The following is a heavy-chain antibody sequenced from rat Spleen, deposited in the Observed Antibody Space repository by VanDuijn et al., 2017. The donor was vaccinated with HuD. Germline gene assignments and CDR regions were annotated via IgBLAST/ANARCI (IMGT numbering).Heavy chain of an antibody. CDR2: ISYDGDNT. CDR1: GFPFSDHY. CDR3: ARSDGTHYYLPFIY. D-gene: IGHD1-12*02. J-gene: IGHJ3*01. V-gene: IGHV5-20*01. Sequence: EVHLVESGGGLVQPGRSLKLSCAASGFPFSDHYMAWVRQAPTKGLEWVASISYDGDNTYYRDSVKGRFTISRDNAKSSLYLQMYSLRSEDTATYYCARSDGTHYYLPFIYWGQGTLVTVSS.